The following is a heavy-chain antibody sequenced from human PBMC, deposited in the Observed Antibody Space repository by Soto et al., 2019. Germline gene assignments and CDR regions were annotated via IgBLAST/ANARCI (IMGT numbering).Heavy chain of an antibody. J-gene: IGHJ4*02. D-gene: IGHD6-13*01. CDR2: ISGSGGST. Sequence: EVQLLESGGGLVQPGGSLRLSCAASGFTFSSYAMSWVRQAPGKGLEWVSAISGSGGSTYYADSVKGRFTISRDNSKNTLYLQMNSLRAEDTAVYYCAKVRGPIAAAGKAPLFDYWGQGTLVTVSS. V-gene: IGHV3-23*01. CDR1: GFTFSSYA. CDR3: AKVRGPIAAAGKAPLFDY.